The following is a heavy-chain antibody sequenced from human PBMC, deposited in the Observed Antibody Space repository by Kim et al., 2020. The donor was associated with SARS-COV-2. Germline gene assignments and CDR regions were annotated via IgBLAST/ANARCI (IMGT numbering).Heavy chain of an antibody. J-gene: IGHJ6*02. D-gene: IGHD6-19*01. CDR3: ARGGAVAGTYYYGMDV. V-gene: IGHV4-59*01. CDR1: GCSISSYY. Sequence: SETLSLTCTVSGCSISSYYWSWIRQPPGKGLEWIGYIYYSGSTNYNPSLKSRVTISVDTSKNQFSLKLSSVTAADTAVYYCARGGAVAGTYYYGMDVWGQGTTVTVSS. CDR2: IYYSGST.